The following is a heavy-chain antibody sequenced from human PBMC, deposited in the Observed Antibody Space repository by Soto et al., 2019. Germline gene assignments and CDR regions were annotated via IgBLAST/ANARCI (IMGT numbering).Heavy chain of an antibody. J-gene: IGHJ6*03. Sequence: LRLSCAASGFTFSSYAMHWVRQAPGKGLEYVSAISSNGGSTYYANSVKGRFTISRDNSKNTLYLQMGSLRAEDMAVYYCARLLSPYYDFWSGYFSHYYYMDVWGKGTTVTVSS. D-gene: IGHD3-3*01. CDR1: GFTFSSYA. CDR2: ISSNGGST. V-gene: IGHV3-64*01. CDR3: ARLLSPYYDFWSGYFSHYYYMDV.